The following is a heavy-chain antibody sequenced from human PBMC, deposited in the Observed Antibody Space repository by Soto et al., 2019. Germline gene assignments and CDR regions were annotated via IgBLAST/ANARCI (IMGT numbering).Heavy chain of an antibody. CDR2: INHVGGT. D-gene: IGHD3-16*01. J-gene: IGHJ5*02. CDR1: GGFLSESY. CDR3: VRIRYQLPSSVLWLDP. V-gene: IGHV4-34*01. Sequence: NPSETLSLTCAVYGGFLSESYWTWIRQPPGKGLEWIGEINHVGGTNYNPSLKSRVTMSVDTSQNQFPLRLISVTAADTAMYFCVRIRYQLPSSVLWLDPWGQGTPVTVSS.